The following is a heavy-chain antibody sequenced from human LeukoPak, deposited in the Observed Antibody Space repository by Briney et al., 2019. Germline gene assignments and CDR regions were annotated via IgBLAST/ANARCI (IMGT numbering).Heavy chain of an antibody. Sequence: SETLSHTCTVSGGSISSSSYYWGWIRQPPGKGLEWIGSIYYSGSTYYNPSLKSRVTISVDTSKNQFSLKLTSVTAADTAVYYCASDNSGSYSFDYWGQGTLVTVSS. J-gene: IGHJ4*02. CDR1: GGSISSSSYY. CDR2: IYYSGST. CDR3: ASDNSGSYSFDY. D-gene: IGHD1-26*01. V-gene: IGHV4-39*01.